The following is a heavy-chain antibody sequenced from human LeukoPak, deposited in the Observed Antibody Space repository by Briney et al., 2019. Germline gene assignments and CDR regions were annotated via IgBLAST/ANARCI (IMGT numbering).Heavy chain of an antibody. CDR2: IYSGGST. V-gene: IGHV3-53*01. D-gene: IGHD3-10*01. CDR3: ARARGPLDY. J-gene: IGHJ4*02. CDR1: GFTFSSYS. Sequence: HSGGSLRLSCAASGFTFSSYSMNWVRQAPGKGLEWVSVIYSGGSTYYADSVKGRFTISRDNSKNTLYLQMNSLRAEDTAVYYCARARGPLDYWGQGTLVTVSS.